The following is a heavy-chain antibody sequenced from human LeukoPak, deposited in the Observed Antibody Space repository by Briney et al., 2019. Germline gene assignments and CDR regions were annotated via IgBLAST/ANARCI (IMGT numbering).Heavy chain of an antibody. Sequence: GGSLRLSCAASGFTFSSYWMSWVRQAPGKGLEWVSAISGSGGSTYYADSVKGRFTISRDNSENTLYLQMNSLRAEDTAVYYCAKVQGWVAVAGGVDYWGQGTLVTVSS. CDR3: AKVQGWVAVAGGVDY. CDR1: GFTFSSYW. J-gene: IGHJ4*02. D-gene: IGHD6-19*01. CDR2: ISGSGGST. V-gene: IGHV3-23*01.